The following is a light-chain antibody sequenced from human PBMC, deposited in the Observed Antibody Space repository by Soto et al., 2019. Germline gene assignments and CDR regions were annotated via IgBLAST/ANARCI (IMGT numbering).Light chain of an antibody. CDR3: CSYAGSNYV. J-gene: IGLJ1*01. CDR1: SSDVGNYNL. Sequence: QSALTQPASVSGSPGQSITISCTGTSSDVGNYNLVSWYQHHPGKAPKLIIYEVSKRPSGVSNRVSGSKSGDTASLTSSGLQAEDEADYYCCSYAGSNYVFGTGSKVTVL. V-gene: IGLV2-23*02. CDR2: EVS.